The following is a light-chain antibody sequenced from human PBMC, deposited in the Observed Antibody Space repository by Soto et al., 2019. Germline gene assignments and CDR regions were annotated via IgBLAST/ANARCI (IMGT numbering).Light chain of an antibody. J-gene: IGKJ1*01. V-gene: IGKV1-6*01. CDR3: LQYYNYPWT. Sequence: AIQMTQSPSSLSASVGDRVTITCRASQGIRNDLGWYQQKPGKAPKLLIYAASSLQSGVPSRFSGSGSGTDFTLTISSLQPEDFETDYCLQYYNYPWTFGQGTKVEIK. CDR1: QGIRND. CDR2: AAS.